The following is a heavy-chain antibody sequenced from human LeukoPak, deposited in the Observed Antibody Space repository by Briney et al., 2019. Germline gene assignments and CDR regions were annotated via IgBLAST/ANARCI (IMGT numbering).Heavy chain of an antibody. J-gene: IGHJ4*02. Sequence: GGPLRLSCVVSGFTFSDAWMSWVRQAPGKRLEWVCRIKSKTDSGTTDNAAPVKSRFTITRDDSNNTLYLQMNSLKIEDTAVYYCTTESPAVFFFWGQGTLVTVS. CDR1: GFTFSDAW. CDR2: IKSKTDSGTT. V-gene: IGHV3-15*01. D-gene: IGHD2-8*01. CDR3: TTESPAVFFF.